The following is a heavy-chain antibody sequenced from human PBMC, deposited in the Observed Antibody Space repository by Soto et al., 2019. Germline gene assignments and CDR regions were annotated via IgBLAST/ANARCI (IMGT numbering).Heavy chain of an antibody. CDR3: APHRRAASGKSWFCP. CDR2: IYWDADK. V-gene: IGHV2-5*02. J-gene: IGHJ5*02. CDR1: GFSLSTSGVG. D-gene: IGHD6-13*01. Sequence: QITLKESGPTLVKPTQTLTLTCTFSGFSLSTSGVGVGWIRQPPGKAMEWLALIYWDADKRYSPSLKSRLTITQDTSKNQVVRTMTEKYPVDTATYYFAPHRRAASGKSWFCPWGQGTLVPVSS.